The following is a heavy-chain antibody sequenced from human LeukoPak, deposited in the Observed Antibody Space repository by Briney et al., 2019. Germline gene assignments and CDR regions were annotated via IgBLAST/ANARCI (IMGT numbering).Heavy chain of an antibody. CDR1: GFTFTNYA. Sequence: QPGGSLRLPCAASGFTFTNYAMTWVRQAPGKGLEWVSAIDGSGSKIHYADSVKGRFTISRDNSKNTLYLQMNSLRAEDTAVYYCAKDWSCDFWGQGTLVTVSS. D-gene: IGHD1-26*01. V-gene: IGHV3-23*01. J-gene: IGHJ4*02. CDR2: IDGSGSKI. CDR3: AKDWSCDF.